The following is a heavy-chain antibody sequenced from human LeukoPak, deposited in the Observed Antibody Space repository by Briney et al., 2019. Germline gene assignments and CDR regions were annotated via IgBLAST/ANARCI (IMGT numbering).Heavy chain of an antibody. J-gene: IGHJ4*02. CDR1: GFTFNSYW. CDR2: IKRDGSEK. CDR3: ARLGPASSGWPESFDY. V-gene: IGHV3-7*03. Sequence: SGGSLRLSCAAPGFTFNSYWMNWVRQAPGKGLEWVANIKRDGSEKYYVDSVKGRFTISRDNAKNSLDLQMNSLRVEDTAVYYCARLGPASSGWPESFDYWGQGTLVTVSS. D-gene: IGHD6-19*01.